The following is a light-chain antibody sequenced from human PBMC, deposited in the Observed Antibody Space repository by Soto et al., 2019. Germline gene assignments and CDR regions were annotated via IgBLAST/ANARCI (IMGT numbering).Light chain of an antibody. Sequence: EIGWAQYAGTLSFSPGERATLSCRASQSASSSYLAWYQQKPGQAPRRLIFAASSMASGIPDRFSGSGSGTDFTLTISRLEPEDFALFYCQYHGSSPITFGQGTRLEIK. J-gene: IGKJ5*01. V-gene: IGKV3-20*01. CDR1: QSASSSY. CDR2: AAS. CDR3: QYHGSSPIT.